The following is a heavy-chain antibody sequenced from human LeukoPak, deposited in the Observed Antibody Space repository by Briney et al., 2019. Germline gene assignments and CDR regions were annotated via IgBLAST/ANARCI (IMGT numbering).Heavy chain of an antibody. V-gene: IGHV1-18*01. Sequence: ASVTVSCKASGYTFTSYGISWVRQAPGQGLEWMGLISAYNGNTNYAQKLQGRVTMTTDTSTSTANMELRSLRSDDTAVYYCARVYGTSSTSNRGTATYYYYYYGMDVWGQGTTVTVSS. D-gene: IGHD2-2*01. CDR1: GYTFTSYG. CDR2: ISAYNGNT. J-gene: IGHJ6*02. CDR3: ARVYGTSSTSNRGTATYYYYYYGMDV.